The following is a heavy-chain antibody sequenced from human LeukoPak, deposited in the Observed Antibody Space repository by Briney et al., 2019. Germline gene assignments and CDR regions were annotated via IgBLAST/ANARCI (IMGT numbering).Heavy chain of an antibody. CDR3: ARSNTSPGWFDP. V-gene: IGHV3-48*04. CDR2: ISSSSSTI. J-gene: IGHJ5*02. D-gene: IGHD2/OR15-2a*01. CDR1: GFTFSSYS. Sequence: GGSLRLSCPASGFTFSSYSMNWVRQAPGKGLEWVSYISSSSSTIYYADSVKGRFTISRDNAKNSLYLQTNSLRAEDTAVYYCARSNTSPGWFDPWGQGTLVTVSS.